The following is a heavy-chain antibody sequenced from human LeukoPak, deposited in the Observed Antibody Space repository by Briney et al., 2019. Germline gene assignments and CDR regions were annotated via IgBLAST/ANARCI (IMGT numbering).Heavy chain of an antibody. J-gene: IGHJ1*01. CDR3: ARAQASVAGEYFQH. Sequence: GPLRLSCAASGFTFSDYYMSWIRQAPGKGLEWVSYISSSGSTIYYADSVKGRFTISRDNAKNSLYLQMNSLRAEDTAVYYCARAQASVAGEYFQHWGQGTLVTVSS. CDR2: ISSSGSTI. V-gene: IGHV3-11*01. D-gene: IGHD6-19*01. CDR1: GFTFSDYY.